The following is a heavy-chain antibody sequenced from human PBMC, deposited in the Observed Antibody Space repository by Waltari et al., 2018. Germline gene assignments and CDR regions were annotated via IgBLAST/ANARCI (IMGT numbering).Heavy chain of an antibody. Sequence: QVQLKESGPGLLKPSQTLSLPATFSGASITSGDYYWSWIRQPPGKGLEWIGYIYYDGSTYYNPSLKTRITISLDTSKNQFSLKLSSVTAADTAVYYCARDRAYRSSSRPLDYWGQGTLVTVSS. CDR2: IYYDGST. D-gene: IGHD6-6*01. V-gene: IGHV4-30-4*08. J-gene: IGHJ4*02. CDR3: ARDRAYRSSSRPLDY. CDR1: GASITSGDYY.